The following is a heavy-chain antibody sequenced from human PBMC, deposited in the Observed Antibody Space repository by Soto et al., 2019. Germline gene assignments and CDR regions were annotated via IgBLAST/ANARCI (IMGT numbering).Heavy chain of an antibody. D-gene: IGHD3-3*01. Sequence: GGSLRLSCVASAFTFSSSAMSWVRQAPGKGLEWVSGISGSGNSAYYADSVKGRFTISRDNSKNTLYLQMNSLRAEDTAVYYCGSIFGVVIMRTYFEYWGQGTLVTVSS. V-gene: IGHV3-23*01. CDR2: ISGSGNSA. CDR1: AFTFSSSA. CDR3: GSIFGVVIMRTYFEY. J-gene: IGHJ4*02.